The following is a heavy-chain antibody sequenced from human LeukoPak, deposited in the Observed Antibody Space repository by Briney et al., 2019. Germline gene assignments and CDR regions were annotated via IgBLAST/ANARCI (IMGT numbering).Heavy chain of an antibody. J-gene: IGHJ5*02. CDR1: GGSISSSSYW. D-gene: IGHD2-2*02. V-gene: IGHV4-39*07. CDR3: ARTIFYTASRGWFDP. Sequence: PSETLSLTCTVSGGSISSSSYWWGWIRQSPGKGLEWIGSIYYSATTYYNPSLKSRVTLSQDTSKNQFSLKLSSVTAADTAVYYCARTIFYTASRGWFDPWGQGTLVTVSS. CDR2: IYYSATT.